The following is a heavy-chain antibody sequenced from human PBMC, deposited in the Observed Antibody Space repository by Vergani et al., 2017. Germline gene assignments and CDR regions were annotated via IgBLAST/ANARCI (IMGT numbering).Heavy chain of an antibody. J-gene: IGHJ5*02. CDR2: TWYDGNNK. D-gene: IGHD1-14*01. CDR1: GFTFNQYG. Sequence: VQLVESGGGLVQPGGSLRLSCAASGFTFNQYGMHWVRQAPGKGLEWVAVTWYDGNNKKYADSVKGRFTISRDNSKSTMYLQMNSLRDEDTGVYYCARDLRLLYNRFDPWGQGTLVTVSS. V-gene: IGHV3-33*01. CDR3: ARDLRLLYNRFDP.